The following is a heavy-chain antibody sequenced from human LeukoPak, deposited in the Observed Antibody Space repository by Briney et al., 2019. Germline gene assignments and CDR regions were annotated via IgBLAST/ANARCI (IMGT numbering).Heavy chain of an antibody. J-gene: IGHJ5*02. CDR2: IYTSGST. CDR3: ARSPYVWGSYRTGTNWFDP. Sequence: PSETLSLTCTVSGGSISSYYWSWLRQPAGKGLEWIGRIYTSGSTNYNPSLKSRVTMSVDTSKNQFSLKLSSVTAADTAVYYCARSPYVWGSYRTGTNWFDPWGQGTLVTVSS. D-gene: IGHD3-16*02. CDR1: GGSISSYY. V-gene: IGHV4-4*07.